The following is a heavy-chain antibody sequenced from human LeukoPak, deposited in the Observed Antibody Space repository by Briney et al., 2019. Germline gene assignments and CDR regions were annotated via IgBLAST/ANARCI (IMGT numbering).Heavy chain of an antibody. J-gene: IGHJ6*02. Sequence: PSETLSLTCTVSGGSISSSSYYWGWIRQPPGKGLEWIGSIYYSGSTYYNPSLKSRVTISVDTSKNQFSLKLSSVTAADTAVYYCARHYDFWSGYSLYYYYYGMDVWGQGTTVTVSS. CDR3: ARHYDFWSGYSLYYYYYGMDV. CDR1: GGSISSSSYY. CDR2: IYYSGST. D-gene: IGHD3-3*01. V-gene: IGHV4-39*01.